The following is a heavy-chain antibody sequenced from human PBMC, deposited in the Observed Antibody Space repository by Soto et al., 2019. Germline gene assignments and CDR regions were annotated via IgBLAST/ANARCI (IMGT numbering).Heavy chain of an antibody. V-gene: IGHV3-7*03. Sequence: EVQLVESGGGLVQPGGSLRLSCVASGFTFTTYWMTWVRQAPGKGLEWVANINVDVSETSYVGSVRGRFTISRDNAKTSLYLQMNSLGAEDTAVYYCARENWFQDYWGQGALVTVSS. CDR1: GFTFTTYW. D-gene: IGHD3-10*01. CDR3: ARENWFQDY. J-gene: IGHJ4*02. CDR2: INVDVSET.